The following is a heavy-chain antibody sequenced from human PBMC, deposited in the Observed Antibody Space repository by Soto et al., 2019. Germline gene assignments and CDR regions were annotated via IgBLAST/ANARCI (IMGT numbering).Heavy chain of an antibody. V-gene: IGHV4-59*08. J-gene: IGHJ3*02. CDR2: IYYSGST. Sequence: SETLSLTCTVSGGSISSYYWSWIRQPPGKGLEWIGYIYYSGSTNYNPSLKSRVTISVDTSKNQFSLKLSSVTAADTAVYYCARPMVRGVIISGAFDIWGQGTMVTVSS. CDR1: GGSISSYY. D-gene: IGHD3-10*01. CDR3: ARPMVRGVIISGAFDI.